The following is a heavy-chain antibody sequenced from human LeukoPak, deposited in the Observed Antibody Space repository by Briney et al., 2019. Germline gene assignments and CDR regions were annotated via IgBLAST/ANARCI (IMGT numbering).Heavy chain of an antibody. J-gene: IGHJ4*02. CDR2: IYDSGNT. Sequence: LETLSLTCTVSGGSVSSWYWSWIRQPPGKGLEWIGYIYDSGNTNYNPSLKSRVTISIDTSKNQFSLRLTSVTAADTATYYCARETSLTGYASGLGFNYWGQGILVTVSS. CDR3: ARETSLTGYASGLGFNY. V-gene: IGHV4-59*02. CDR1: GGSVSSWY. D-gene: IGHD6-19*01.